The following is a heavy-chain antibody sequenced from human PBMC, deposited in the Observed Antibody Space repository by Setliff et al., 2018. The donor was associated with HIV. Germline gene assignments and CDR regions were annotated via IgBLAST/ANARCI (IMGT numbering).Heavy chain of an antibody. CDR3: ASQGVRGAYTWFDA. CDR1: GGSLSGDY. Sequence: PSETLSLTCAVYGGSLSGDYWSWIRQPPGKGLEWIGEINRSGSTNYSPSLKSRVTISVDTSKNQFSLKLSAATAADTAVYYCASQGVRGAYTWFDAWGQGTRVTVSS. V-gene: IGHV4-34*01. J-gene: IGHJ5*02. CDR2: INRSGST. D-gene: IGHD3-10*01.